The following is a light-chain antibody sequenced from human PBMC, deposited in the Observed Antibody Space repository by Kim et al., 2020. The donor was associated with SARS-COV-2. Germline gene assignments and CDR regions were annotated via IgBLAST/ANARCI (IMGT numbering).Light chain of an antibody. CDR3: LLYCGGAQGV. Sequence: QAVVTQEPSLTVSPGGTVTLTCASSTGAVTSVCYPNWFQQKPGQAPRALFYNTDKTHPWTPAHYSASLLGGKATLTLSRVQPEDEADYYCLLYCGGAQGVFGTGTQLTVL. CDR1: TGAVTSVCY. J-gene: IGLJ1*01. CDR2: NTD. V-gene: IGLV7-43*01.